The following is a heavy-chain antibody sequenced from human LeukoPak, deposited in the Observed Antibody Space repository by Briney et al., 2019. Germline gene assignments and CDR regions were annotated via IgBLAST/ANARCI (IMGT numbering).Heavy chain of an antibody. D-gene: IGHD6-19*01. CDR1: GYIFTELS. CDR3: ATVPIAVAGTAHFDY. CDR2: LDPEDGET. J-gene: IGHJ4*02. Sequence: GSVKVSCKVSGYIFTELSMHWVRQAPGKGLEWMGGLDPEDGETIYAQKFQGRVTMTEDTSTDTAYMELSSLRSEDTAVYYCATVPIAVAGTAHFDYWGQGTLVTVSS. V-gene: IGHV1-24*01.